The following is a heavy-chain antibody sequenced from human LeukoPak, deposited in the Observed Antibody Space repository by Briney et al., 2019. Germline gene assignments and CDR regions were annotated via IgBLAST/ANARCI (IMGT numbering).Heavy chain of an antibody. J-gene: IGHJ3*02. CDR3: AKGPRHSLSPLRARGGAFDI. CDR2: ISGSGGST. D-gene: IGHD3-10*01. V-gene: IGHV3-23*01. Sequence: PGGSLRLSCAASGFTFSRYGMSWVRQAPGKGLEWVSAISGSGGSTYCADSVKGRFTISRDNSKNTLYLQMNSLRAEDTAVYYWAKGPRHSLSPLRARGGAFDIWGQGTMVTVSS. CDR1: GFTFSRYG.